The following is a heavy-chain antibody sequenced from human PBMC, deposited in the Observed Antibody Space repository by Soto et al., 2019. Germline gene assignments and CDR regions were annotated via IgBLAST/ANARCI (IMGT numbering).Heavy chain of an antibody. V-gene: IGHV1-18*01. CDR1: GYTFTSYG. J-gene: IGHJ6*02. CDR2: ISAYNGNT. Sequence: QVQLVQSGAEVKKPGASVKVSCKASGYTFTSYGFSWVRQAPGQGLEWMGWISAYNGNTNYAQKHQGRVTMTTDTSTSTAYMELRRLRSDDTAVYYCAREGSRPYYPYGMDVWGQGTPVTVSS. CDR3: AREGSRPYYPYGMDV. D-gene: IGHD1-26*01.